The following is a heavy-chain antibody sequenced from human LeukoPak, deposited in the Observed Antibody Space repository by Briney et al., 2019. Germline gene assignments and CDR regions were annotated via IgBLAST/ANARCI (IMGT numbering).Heavy chain of an antibody. V-gene: IGHV3-30*04. CDR1: GFTFSSYV. Sequence: GGSLRLSCAASGFTFSSYVMHWVRQAPGKGLEWVAIISYDGSNEYYADSVKGRFTISRDNSKNTLYLQMNSLRAADTAVYYCARDGVGATDYYYMDVWGKGTTVTVSS. CDR2: ISYDGSNE. D-gene: IGHD1-26*01. CDR3: ARDGVGATDYYYMDV. J-gene: IGHJ6*03.